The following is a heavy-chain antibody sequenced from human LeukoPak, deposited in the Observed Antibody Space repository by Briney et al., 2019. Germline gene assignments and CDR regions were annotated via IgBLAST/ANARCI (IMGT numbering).Heavy chain of an antibody. CDR2: IHYTGNT. CDR1: GGSISSYY. Sequence: SETLSLTCTVSGGSISSYYWSVIRQSPEKELEWIGYIHYTGNTNYNPSLKSRVTILLDASKNQFSLNLYSVTAADTAVYYCAGSPNPYYFDFWGQGSLVTVSS. D-gene: IGHD6-19*01. V-gene: IGHV4-59*01. CDR3: AGSPNPYYFDF. J-gene: IGHJ4*02.